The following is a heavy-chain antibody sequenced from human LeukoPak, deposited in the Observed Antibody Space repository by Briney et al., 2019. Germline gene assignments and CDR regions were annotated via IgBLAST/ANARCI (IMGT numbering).Heavy chain of an antibody. CDR1: GFTFSSYG. CDR3: ARDTAMANFDY. CDR2: IWYDGSSK. J-gene: IGHJ4*02. V-gene: IGHV3-33*01. Sequence: GRSLRLSCAASGFTFSSYGMHWVRQAPGKGLEWVAVIWYDGSSKYYADSVKGRFTISRDNSKNTLYLQMNSLRAEDTAVYYCARDTAMANFDYWGQGTLVTVSS. D-gene: IGHD5-18*01.